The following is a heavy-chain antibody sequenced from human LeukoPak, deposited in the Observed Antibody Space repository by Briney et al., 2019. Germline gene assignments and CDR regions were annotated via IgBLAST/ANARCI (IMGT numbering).Heavy chain of an antibody. D-gene: IGHD3-10*01. CDR1: GFTFRSYG. Sequence: GGSLRLSCETSGFTFRSYGMHWVRQAPGKGLEWVAVMWYDGSNKYYADSVKGRFTISRDNSKNTLYLQMNSLRAEDTAVYYCAKEPVIRGVTYFDYWGQGTLVTVSS. CDR2: MWYDGSNK. V-gene: IGHV3-33*06. CDR3: AKEPVIRGVTYFDY. J-gene: IGHJ4*02.